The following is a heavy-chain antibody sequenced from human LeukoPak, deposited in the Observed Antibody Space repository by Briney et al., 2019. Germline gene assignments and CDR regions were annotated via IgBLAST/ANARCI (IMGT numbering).Heavy chain of an antibody. V-gene: IGHV3-33*01. D-gene: IGHD3-22*01. J-gene: IGHJ4*02. CDR2: IWYVGSIR. Sequence: PGGSLRLSCAASGFTFSRNGMHWVRQAPGKGLEWVASIWYVGSIRQYVDSVKGRFTTSRDNSNNTLYLQMNSLRAEDTGVYYCARDFGFSPSSGYSFDYWGQGTLVTVSS. CDR3: ARDFGFSPSSGYSFDY. CDR1: GFTFSRNG.